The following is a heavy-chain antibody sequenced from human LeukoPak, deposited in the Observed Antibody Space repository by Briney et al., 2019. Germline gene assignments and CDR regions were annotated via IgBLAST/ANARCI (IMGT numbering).Heavy chain of an antibody. CDR2: ISYDGRNQ. V-gene: IGHV3-30*18. CDR3: AKDRRMMSAYYGMDV. CDR1: GFTFWNYG. J-gene: IGHJ6*02. Sequence: PGGSLRLSCEAPGFTFWNYGVHWVRQAPGKGLEWVAVISYDGRNQHYADSVKGRFTISRDNSKNTVYLQLNSLRADDTAVYYCAKDRRMMSAYYGMDVWGQGTTVTVSS. D-gene: IGHD3-16*01.